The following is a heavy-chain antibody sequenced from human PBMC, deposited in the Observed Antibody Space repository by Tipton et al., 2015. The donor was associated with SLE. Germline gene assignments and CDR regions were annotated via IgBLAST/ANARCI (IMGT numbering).Heavy chain of an antibody. V-gene: IGHV4-38-2*01. CDR2: IHHTGPI. CDR1: DYSFSNDYY. CDR3: ARHASPGNDFWSVYYFDY. D-gene: IGHD3-3*01. Sequence: TLSLTCAVSDYSFSNDYYWAWIRQPPGKGPEWIASIHHTGPIYYNPSLKSRVTLSLDTSKNQFSLKLSSVTAADTALYFCARHASPGNDFWSVYYFDYWGRGTPVTVSS. J-gene: IGHJ4*02.